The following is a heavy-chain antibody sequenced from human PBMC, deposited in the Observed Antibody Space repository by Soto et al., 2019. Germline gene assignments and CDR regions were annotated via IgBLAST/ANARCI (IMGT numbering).Heavy chain of an antibody. V-gene: IGHV1-18*04. CDR2: ISAYNGNT. CDR3: ARDDRSGYDFNFDY. D-gene: IGHD3-22*01. Sequence: ASVKVSYKASGYTFTSYGISWVRQAPVQGLEWMGWISAYNGNTNYAQKVQSRVTMTTDTSTSTAYMELRSLRSDDTAVYYCARDDRSGYDFNFDYWGQGTLVTVSS. J-gene: IGHJ4*02. CDR1: GYTFTSYG.